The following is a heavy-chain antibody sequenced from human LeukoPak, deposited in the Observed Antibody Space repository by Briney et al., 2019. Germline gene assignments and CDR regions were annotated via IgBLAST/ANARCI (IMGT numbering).Heavy chain of an antibody. Sequence: GGSLRLSCGASGLTFSSYAMSWVRQAPGKGLEWVSAISGSGGSTYYADSVKGRFTISRDNSKNTLYLQMNGLRAEDTAVYYCAKGGRGWLQTRHIDYWGQGTLVTVSS. V-gene: IGHV3-23*01. J-gene: IGHJ4*02. D-gene: IGHD5-24*01. CDR2: ISGSGGST. CDR3: AKGGRGWLQTRHIDY. CDR1: GLTFSSYA.